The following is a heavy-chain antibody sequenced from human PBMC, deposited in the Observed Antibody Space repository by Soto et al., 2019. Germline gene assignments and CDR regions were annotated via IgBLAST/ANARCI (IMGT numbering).Heavy chain of an antibody. D-gene: IGHD5-18*01. CDR3: AREGQGGYSYGFR. Sequence: SVKVSCKASGVTFSSYAISWVRQAPGQGLEWMGGIIPIFGTANYAQKFQGRVTITADESTSTAYMELSSLRSEDTAVYYCAREGQGGYSYGFRWGQGTLVTVCS. J-gene: IGHJ4*02. CDR1: GVTFSSYA. V-gene: IGHV1-69*13. CDR2: IIPIFGTA.